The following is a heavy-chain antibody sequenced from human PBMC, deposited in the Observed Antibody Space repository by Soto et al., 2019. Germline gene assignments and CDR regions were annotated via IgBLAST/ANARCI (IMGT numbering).Heavy chain of an antibody. D-gene: IGHD2-21*01. V-gene: IGHV4-31*03. Sequence: PSETLSLTCTVSGGSISSGGYSWTWIRQHPGKGLEWIGYIYYSGSTYYKPSLKSRVTISVDTSKNQLSLKLSSVTAADTAVYYCARDKIPSLFDFWGQGTLVTVSS. CDR2: IYYSGST. J-gene: IGHJ4*02. CDR3: ARDKIPSLFDF. CDR1: GGSISSGGYS.